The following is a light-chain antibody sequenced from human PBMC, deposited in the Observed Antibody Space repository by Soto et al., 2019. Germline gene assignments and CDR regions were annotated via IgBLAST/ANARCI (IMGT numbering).Light chain of an antibody. CDR3: SSYTSSSIL. CDR2: DVS. CDR1: SSDVGGYNY. V-gene: IGLV2-14*01. Sequence: QSALTQPASVSGSPGQSITISCTGTSSDVGGYNYVSWYQQHPGKAPKLMIYDVSNRPSGVSNRFSGSKSGNTASLTISGLQAEDEAHYYCSSYTSSSILFGGGTKVTVL. J-gene: IGLJ2*01.